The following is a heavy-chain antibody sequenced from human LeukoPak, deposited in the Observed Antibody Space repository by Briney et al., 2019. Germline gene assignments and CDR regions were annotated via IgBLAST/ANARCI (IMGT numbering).Heavy chain of an antibody. D-gene: IGHD4-17*01. CDR3: ARVTSTVTTPCI. J-gene: IGHJ1*01. CDR1: GFTFSSYA. Sequence: PGGSLRLSCAASGFTFSSYAMHWVRQAPGKGLEWVAVISYDGSNKYYADSVKGRFTISRDNSKNTLYLQMNSLRAEDTAVYYCARVTSTVTTPCIWGQGTLVTVSS. V-gene: IGHV3-30*04. CDR2: ISYDGSNK.